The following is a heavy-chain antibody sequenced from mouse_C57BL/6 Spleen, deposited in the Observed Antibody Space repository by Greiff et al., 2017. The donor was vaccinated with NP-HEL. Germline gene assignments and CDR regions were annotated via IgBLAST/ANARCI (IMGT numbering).Heavy chain of an antibody. CDR3: ARARAYYGSSYWYFEV. V-gene: IGHV1-53*01. Sequence: QVQLQQPGTELVKPGASVKLSCKASGYTFTSYWMHWVKQRPGQGLEWIGNINPSNGGTNYNEKFKSKATLTVDKSSSTAYMQLSSLTSEDSAVYYCARARAYYGSSYWYFEVWGTGTTVTVSS. D-gene: IGHD1-1*01. J-gene: IGHJ1*03. CDR2: INPSNGGT. CDR1: GYTFTSYW.